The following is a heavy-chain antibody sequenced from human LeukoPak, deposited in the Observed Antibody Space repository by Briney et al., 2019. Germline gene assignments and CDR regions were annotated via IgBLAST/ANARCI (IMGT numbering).Heavy chain of an antibody. CDR3: AKVRGYSSGWSRYYYYGIDV. J-gene: IGHJ6*02. Sequence: GGSLRLSCAASGFTFSSYAMSWVRQAPGKGLEWVSAISGSGGSTYYADSVKGRFTISRDNSKNTLYLQMNSLRAEDTAVYYCAKVRGYSSGWSRYYYYGIDVWGQGTTVTVSS. D-gene: IGHD6-19*01. V-gene: IGHV3-23*01. CDR2: ISGSGGST. CDR1: GFTFSSYA.